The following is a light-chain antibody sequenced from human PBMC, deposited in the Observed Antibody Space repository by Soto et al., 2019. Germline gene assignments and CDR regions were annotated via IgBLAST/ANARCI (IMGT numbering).Light chain of an antibody. CDR3: QQYQSSWT. Sequence: DIQMTQSPSTLSASLGDRVTITCGASQSISSWLAWYQQKPGKVPNLLIYDASNLESGVPSRFSGSGSGTEFTLTISSMKPDDFATDYCQQYQSSWTFGQGTKVDIK. CDR1: QSISSW. V-gene: IGKV1-5*01. CDR2: DAS. J-gene: IGKJ1*01.